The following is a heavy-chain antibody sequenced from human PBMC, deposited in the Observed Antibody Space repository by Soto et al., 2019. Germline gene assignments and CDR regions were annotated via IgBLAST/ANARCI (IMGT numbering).Heavy chain of an antibody. J-gene: IGHJ4*02. V-gene: IGHV4-34*01. CDR2: INHSGST. Sequence: SETLSLTCAVYGGSFSGYYWSWIRQPPGKGLEWIGEINHSGSTNYNPSLKSRVTISVDTSKNQFSLKLSSVTAADTAVYYCARSGGMVTLDYWGQGTLVTVSS. D-gene: IGHD2-8*01. CDR1: GGSFSGYY. CDR3: ARSGGMVTLDY.